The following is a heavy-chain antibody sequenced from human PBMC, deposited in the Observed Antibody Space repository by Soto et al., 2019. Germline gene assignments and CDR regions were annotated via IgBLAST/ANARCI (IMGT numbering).Heavy chain of an antibody. CDR1: GYSFTNYG. D-gene: IGHD6-19*01. V-gene: IGHV1-18*01. Sequence: QDKLVQSGAEVKKPGASVTVSCKASGYSFTNYGITWVRQAPGQGLEWLGWISAFNGNTHYAQKVQGRVTMTTDASTSTAYMELRSLRSDETAVYYCARDRGVAPPVAGNTHYYYYMDVWGKGTTVTVSS. J-gene: IGHJ6*03. CDR2: ISAFNGNT. CDR3: ARDRGVAPPVAGNTHYYYYMDV.